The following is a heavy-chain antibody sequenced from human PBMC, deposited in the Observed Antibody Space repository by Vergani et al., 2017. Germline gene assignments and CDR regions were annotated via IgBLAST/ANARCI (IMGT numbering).Heavy chain of an antibody. Sequence: QVQLVESGGGVVQPGGSLRLSCAASGFTFSSYGMHWVRQAPGKGLEWVAFIRYDGSNKYYADSVKGRFTISRDNSKNTLYLQMNSLRAEDTAVYYCAKEATDRAVVTRGYYYYGMDVWGQGTTVTVSS. V-gene: IGHV3-30*02. D-gene: IGHD2-21*02. CDR1: GFTFSSYG. CDR2: IRYDGSNK. J-gene: IGHJ6*02. CDR3: AKEATDRAVVTRGYYYYGMDV.